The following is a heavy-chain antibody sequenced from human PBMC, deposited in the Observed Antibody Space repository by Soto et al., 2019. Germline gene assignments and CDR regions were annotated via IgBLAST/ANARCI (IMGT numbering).Heavy chain of an antibody. CDR3: ASHFSNLRDYYYVMVC. J-gene: IGHJ6*02. CDR2: IYPGDSDT. CDR1: GYTFTDYW. Sequence: PGESLKNSCKGSGYTFTDYWIGWVRQLPGKGLEWMGIIYPGDSDTRYSPSFQGHVTITVDKSTNTAYLQWNTLRASDTAMYYCASHFSNLRDYYYVMVCSGQGTTVTVS. V-gene: IGHV5-51*01. D-gene: IGHD3-3*01.